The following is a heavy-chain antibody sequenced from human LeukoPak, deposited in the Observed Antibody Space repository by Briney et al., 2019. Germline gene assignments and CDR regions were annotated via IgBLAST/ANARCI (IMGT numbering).Heavy chain of an antibody. J-gene: IGHJ4*02. D-gene: IGHD3-22*01. CDR2: ISGSATNT. V-gene: IGHV3-23*01. CDR3: AKARYYDSSGPFDY. Sequence: GGSLRLSCAASGFTFSTYAMSWVRQAPGKGMEWVSSISGSATNTYYADSVKGRFTISRDKSKNTLDLQMNSLRAEDTAVYYCAKARYYDSSGPFDYWGQGTLVTVSS. CDR1: GFTFSTYA.